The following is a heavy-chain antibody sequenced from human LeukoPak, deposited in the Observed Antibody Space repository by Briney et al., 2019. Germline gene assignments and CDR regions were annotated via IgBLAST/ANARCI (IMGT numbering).Heavy chain of an antibody. V-gene: IGHV3-53*05. CDR2: IYSGGST. CDR1: GFTVSSNY. J-gene: IGHJ4*02. D-gene: IGHD5-12*01. CDR3: ARSAAAGRIVATFGY. Sequence: PGGSLRLSCAASGFTVSSNYMSWVRQSPGKGLECVSIIYSGGSTFSADSVKGRFTISRDDSQNTLYLQMNSLRAEDTAVYYCARSAAAGRIVATFGYWGQGTLVTVSS.